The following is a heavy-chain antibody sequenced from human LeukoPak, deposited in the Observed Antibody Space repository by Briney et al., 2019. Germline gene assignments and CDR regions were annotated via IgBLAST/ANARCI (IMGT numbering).Heavy chain of an antibody. CDR1: GFTFSTYG. CDR3: ARAVGPFDF. V-gene: IGHV3-33*01. J-gene: IGHJ3*01. Sequence: GGSLRLSCAASGFTFSTYGMHWVRQAPGKGLEWVAVIWHDGSIKYCADSVKGRFTIPRDNSKNTLYLQMNSLRAEDTAVYYCARAVGPFDFWGPGTIVIVSS. CDR2: IWHDGSIK.